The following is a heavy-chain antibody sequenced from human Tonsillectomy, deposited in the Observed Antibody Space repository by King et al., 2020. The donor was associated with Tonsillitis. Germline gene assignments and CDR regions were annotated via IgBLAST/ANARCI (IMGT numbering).Heavy chain of an antibody. J-gene: IGHJ4*02. CDR3: ARERGDARGGGRDD. CDR1: GFSFSSHG. D-gene: IGHD3-16*01. CDR2: ISFDGSNK. V-gene: IGHV3-33*05. Sequence: VQLVASGGGVVPPGRSLRLSCAASGFSFSSHGMPWVRQAPGKGLEWVAVISFDGSNKNYADSVKGRFTISRDNSNNTLFLHMNSLRAADTAGYYGARERGDARGGGRDDGGQGARLSVDS.